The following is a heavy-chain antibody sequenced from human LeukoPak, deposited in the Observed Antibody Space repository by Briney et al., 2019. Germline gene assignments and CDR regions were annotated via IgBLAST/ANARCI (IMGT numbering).Heavy chain of an antibody. CDR3: ARDGLLWFGELPNPGDY. V-gene: IGHV1-18*04. J-gene: IGHJ4*02. CDR2: ISAYNGNT. Sequence: ASVKVSFKASGYTFSSYGISRVRQAPGPRVEWIGLISAYNGNTNYAQKLQGRVTMTTDTSTSTAYMELRSLRSDDTAVYYCARDGLLWFGELPNPGDYWGQGTLVTVSS. D-gene: IGHD3-10*01. CDR1: GYTFSSYG.